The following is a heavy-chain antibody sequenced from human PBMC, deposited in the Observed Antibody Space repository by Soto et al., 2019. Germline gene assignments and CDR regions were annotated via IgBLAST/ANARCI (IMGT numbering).Heavy chain of an antibody. Sequence: DVQLLESGGGLVQPGGSLPLSCAASRFIFSDYAMNWVRQAPGKGLEWVSSIGGGNTDRYYADSVKGRFIISRDNSKNTMYLQMNSLSDDDTAVYYCTKDAVSYNGKWDWFDSWGQGTLVTVSS. CDR2: IGGGNTDR. V-gene: IGHV3-23*01. D-gene: IGHD2-8*01. CDR1: RFIFSDYA. CDR3: TKDAVSYNGKWDWFDS. J-gene: IGHJ5*01.